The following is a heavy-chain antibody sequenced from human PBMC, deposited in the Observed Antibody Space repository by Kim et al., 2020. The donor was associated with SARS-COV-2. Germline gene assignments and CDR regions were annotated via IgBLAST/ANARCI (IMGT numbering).Heavy chain of an antibody. V-gene: IGHV4-61*01. D-gene: IGHD6-6*01. CDR3: AREWNSSSRDLSYYFDY. CDR2: IYYSGST. J-gene: IGHJ4*02. CDR1: GGSVSSGSYY. Sequence: SETLSLTCTVSGGSVSSGSYYWSWIRQPPGKGLEWIGYIYYSGSTNYNPSLKSRVTISVDTSKNQFSLKLSSVTAADTAVYYCAREWNSSSRDLSYYFDYWGQGTLVTVSS.